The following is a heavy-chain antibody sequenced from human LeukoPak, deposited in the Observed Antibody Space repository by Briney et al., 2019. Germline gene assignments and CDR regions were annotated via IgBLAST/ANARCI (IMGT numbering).Heavy chain of an antibody. Sequence: GGSLRLSCAASGFTFSSYWMSWVRQAPGKGLEWVANKKQDGSEKYYVDSVKGRFTISRDNANNSLYLQMNSLRAEDTAVYYCARGANVYDYVWGSYRYAPYYLDYWGQGTLVTVSS. D-gene: IGHD3-16*02. J-gene: IGHJ4*02. CDR2: KKQDGSEK. CDR1: GFTFSSYW. V-gene: IGHV3-7*01. CDR3: ARGANVYDYVWGSYRYAPYYLDY.